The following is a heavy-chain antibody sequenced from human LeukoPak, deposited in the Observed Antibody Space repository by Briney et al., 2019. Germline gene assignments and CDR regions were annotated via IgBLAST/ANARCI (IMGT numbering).Heavy chain of an antibody. CDR3: ARDYGGSSPFDY. Sequence: GGSLRLSCAASGFTFSNYEIHWVRQAPGKGLEWVSYISSSGSDIYYADSVKGRFTISRDNAKNSLYLHMNSLRAEDTAVYYCARDYGGSSPFDYWGQGTLVTVSS. CDR2: ISSSGSDI. V-gene: IGHV3-48*03. CDR1: GFTFSNYE. J-gene: IGHJ4*02. D-gene: IGHD4-23*01.